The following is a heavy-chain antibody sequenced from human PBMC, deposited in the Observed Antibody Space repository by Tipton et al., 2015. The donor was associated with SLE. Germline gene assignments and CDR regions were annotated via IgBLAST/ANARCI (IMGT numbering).Heavy chain of an antibody. Sequence: LVQSGAEVKKPGASVKVSCKASGYTFSSYDIHWVRQATGQGLEWMGWMNPKSANSGYAQKFQGRVTITRNSSIRTAYMELSSLRSEDTAVYYCAGADSPGYYYFMDVWGTGTTVTVSS. CDR3: AGADSPGYYYFMDV. D-gene: IGHD2-15*01. CDR1: GYTFSSYD. V-gene: IGHV1-8*01. J-gene: IGHJ6*03. CDR2: MNPKSANS.